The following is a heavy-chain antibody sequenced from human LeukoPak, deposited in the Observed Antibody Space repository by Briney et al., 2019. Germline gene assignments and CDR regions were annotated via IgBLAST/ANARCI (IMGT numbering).Heavy chain of an antibody. Sequence: GGSLRLSCAASGFTFSSYGMHWVRQAPGKGLEWVAFIRYDGSNKYYADSVKGRFTISRDNSKNTLYLQMNSLRAEDTAVYYCARDTGSLLNYYGMDVWGQGTTVTVSS. V-gene: IGHV3-30*02. CDR3: ARDTGSLLNYYGMDV. D-gene: IGHD4-17*01. CDR1: GFTFSSYG. CDR2: IRYDGSNK. J-gene: IGHJ6*02.